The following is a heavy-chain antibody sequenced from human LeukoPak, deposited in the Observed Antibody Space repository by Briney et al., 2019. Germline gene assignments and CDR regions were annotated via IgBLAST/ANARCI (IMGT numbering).Heavy chain of an antibody. D-gene: IGHD3-9*01. Sequence: GESLKISCKGSGYSFTSYWIGWVRQMPGKGLEWMGIIYPGDSDARYSPSFPGQVTISADKSISTAYLQWSSLKASDTAMYYCARSASGDIFSLGVWGKGTTVTVSS. CDR2: IYPGDSDA. CDR3: ARSASGDIFSLGV. CDR1: GYSFTSYW. V-gene: IGHV5-51*01. J-gene: IGHJ6*04.